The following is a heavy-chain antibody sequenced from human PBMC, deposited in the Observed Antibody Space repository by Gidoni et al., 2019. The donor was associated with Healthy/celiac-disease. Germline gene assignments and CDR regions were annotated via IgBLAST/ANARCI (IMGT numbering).Heavy chain of an antibody. Sequence: EVQLLESVGGLVQPGGSLRRSCAASGFTFSSYAMSWVRQAPGKGLEWVSAISGSGGSTYYADSVKGRFTISRDNSKNTLYLQMNSLRAEDTAVYYCAKTLRYGGAFDIWGQGTMVTVSS. D-gene: IGHD3-16*01. J-gene: IGHJ3*02. V-gene: IGHV3-23*01. CDR1: GFTFSSYA. CDR3: AKTLRYGGAFDI. CDR2: ISGSGGST.